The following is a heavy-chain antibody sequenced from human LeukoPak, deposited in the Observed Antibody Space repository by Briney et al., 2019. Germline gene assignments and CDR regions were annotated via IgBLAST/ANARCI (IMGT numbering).Heavy chain of an antibody. Sequence: SETLSLTCAVYGGSFSGYYWSWIRQPPGKGLEWIGEINHSVSTNYNPSLKSRVTISVDTSKNQFSLKLSSVTAADTAVYYCARWPRMAAAGPYYYYYGMDVWGQGTTVTVSS. V-gene: IGHV4-34*01. CDR2: INHSVST. CDR1: GGSFSGYY. D-gene: IGHD6-13*01. CDR3: ARWPRMAAAGPYYYYYGMDV. J-gene: IGHJ6*02.